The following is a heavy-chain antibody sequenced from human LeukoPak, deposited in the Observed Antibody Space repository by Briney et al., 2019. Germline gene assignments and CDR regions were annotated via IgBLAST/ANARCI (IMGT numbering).Heavy chain of an antibody. Sequence: SETLSLTCAVYGGSFSGYYWSWIRQPPGKGLEWIGEINHSGSTNYNPSLKSRVTISVDTSKNQFSLKLSSVTAADTAVYYCARGGGYGEAAAGTGYWGQGTLVTVSS. CDR3: ARGGGYGEAAAGTGY. D-gene: IGHD6-13*01. CDR1: GGSFSGYY. CDR2: INHSGST. V-gene: IGHV4-34*01. J-gene: IGHJ4*02.